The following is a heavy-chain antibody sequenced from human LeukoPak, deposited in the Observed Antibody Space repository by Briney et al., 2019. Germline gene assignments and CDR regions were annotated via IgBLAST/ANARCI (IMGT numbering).Heavy chain of an antibody. D-gene: IGHD1-26*01. CDR1: GFTVSSNY. V-gene: IGHV3-53*01. CDR2: IYSGGNT. J-gene: IGHJ4*02. CDR3: ARDRVGATTNFDY. Sequence: PGGSLRLSCAASGFTVSSNYMSWVRQAPGKGLEWVSVIYSGGNTYYADSVKGRFTIPRDNSKNTLYLQMNSLRAEDTAVYYCARDRVGATTNFDYWGQGTLVTVSS.